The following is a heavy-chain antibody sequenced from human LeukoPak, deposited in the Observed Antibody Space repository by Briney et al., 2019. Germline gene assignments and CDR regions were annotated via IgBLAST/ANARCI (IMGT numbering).Heavy chain of an antibody. D-gene: IGHD6-13*01. Sequence: ASVKVSCKASGYAFATYNINGVRQATGQGLEWMGWMNPNSGNTGYGPKFQGRVTMTRDTSITTAYMELSSLGSEDTAVYYCARQQQRGDAFDIWGQGKIVAVSS. V-gene: IGHV1-8*02. CDR2: MNPNSGNT. J-gene: IGHJ3*02. CDR1: GYAFATYN. CDR3: ARQQQRGDAFDI.